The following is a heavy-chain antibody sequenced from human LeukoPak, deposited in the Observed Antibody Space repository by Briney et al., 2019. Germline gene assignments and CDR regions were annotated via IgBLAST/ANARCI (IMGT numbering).Heavy chain of an antibody. CDR2: IYYSGST. CDR1: GGSISSYY. V-gene: IGHV4-59*01. J-gene: IGHJ5*02. CDR3: ARANPRAVAGHFNP. D-gene: IGHD6-19*01. Sequence: SETLSLTCTVSGGSISSYYWSWIRQPPGKGLEWIGYIYYSGSTNYNPSLKSRVTISVDTSKNQFSLKLSSVTAADTAVYYCARANPRAVAGHFNPWGQGTLVTVSS.